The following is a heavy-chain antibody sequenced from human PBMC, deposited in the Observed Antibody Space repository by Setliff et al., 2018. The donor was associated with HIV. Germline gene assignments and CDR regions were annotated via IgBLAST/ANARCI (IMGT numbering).Heavy chain of an antibody. CDR1: GASVNSTFYH. Sequence: SETLSLTCSVSGASVNSTFYHWAWIRQPPGQGLEWIGSVYYFGGAFYNPSLESRVTISADLSKKGFSLRLSSVTVADTAVDYCVRNDRWLNRFDVWGRGIVVTVSS. CDR2: VYYFGGA. J-gene: IGHJ4*02. D-gene: IGHD3-16*01. V-gene: IGHV4-39*02. CDR3: VRNDRWLNRFDV.